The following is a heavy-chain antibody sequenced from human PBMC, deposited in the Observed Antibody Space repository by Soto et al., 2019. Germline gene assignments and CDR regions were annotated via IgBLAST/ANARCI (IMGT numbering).Heavy chain of an antibody. V-gene: IGHV1-8*01. J-gene: IGHJ5*02. CDR3: ARLQQDYAVA. D-gene: IGHD3-16*01. CDR1: GYTFTSYD. CDR2: MNPNSGNT. Sequence: QVQLVQSGAEVKKPGASVKVSCKASGYTFTSYDINWVRLATGQGLEWMGWMNPNSGNTAYAQKFQGRVTMTRNTTISTAYMEMSSLRSEDTAVYYWARLQQDYAVAWGQGTLVTVSS.